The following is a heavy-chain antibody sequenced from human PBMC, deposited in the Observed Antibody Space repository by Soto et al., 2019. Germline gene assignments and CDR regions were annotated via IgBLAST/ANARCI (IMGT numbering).Heavy chain of an antibody. D-gene: IGHD6-13*01. J-gene: IGHJ4*02. CDR3: ASRYSSSWSPFDY. V-gene: IGHV4-31*03. Sequence: QVQLQESGPELVKPSQTLALTCSVSGGSISSGGYYWSWIRQHPGKGLEWIGYIYYSGSTYYNPSLKSRVTISVDTSKNQFSLKLSSVTAADTAVYYCASRYSSSWSPFDYWGQGTLVTVSS. CDR2: IYYSGST. CDR1: GGSISSGGYY.